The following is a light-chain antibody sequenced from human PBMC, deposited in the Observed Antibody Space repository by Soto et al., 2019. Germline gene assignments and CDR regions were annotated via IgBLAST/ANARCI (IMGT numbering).Light chain of an antibody. Sequence: DIQLTQSPSFLSASVGDRVTITCRASQGISSYLAWYQQKPGKAPKLLIYAASTLQSGVSSRFSGSGSGTEFTLIISSLQPEDFATYYCQQLNGYPLTFGGGTKVEIK. CDR1: QGISSY. CDR3: QQLNGYPLT. CDR2: AAS. J-gene: IGKJ4*01. V-gene: IGKV1-9*01.